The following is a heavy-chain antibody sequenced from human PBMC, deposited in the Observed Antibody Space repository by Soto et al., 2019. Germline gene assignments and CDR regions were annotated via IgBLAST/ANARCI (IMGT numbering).Heavy chain of an antibody. Sequence: QVQLQESGPGLVKPSQTLSLTCTVSGGSISSAGYYWSWIRQHPGKGLEWIGYVFYSGSTYYNPSLKVRVTISVDTSKNQFSLKLTSVTAADTAVDYCARWTGRVSGQDYYGMDVWGQGTTVTVSS. J-gene: IGHJ6*02. D-gene: IGHD3-10*01. V-gene: IGHV4-31*03. CDR2: VFYSGST. CDR1: GGSISSAGYY. CDR3: ARWTGRVSGQDYYGMDV.